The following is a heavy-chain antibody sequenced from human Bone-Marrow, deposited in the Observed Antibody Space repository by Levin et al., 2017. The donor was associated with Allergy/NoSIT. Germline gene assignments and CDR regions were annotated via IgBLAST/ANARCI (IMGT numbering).Heavy chain of an antibody. CDR1: GGRFSNYA. D-gene: IGHD3-10*01. Sequence: SVKVSCKASGGRFSNYAISWVRQAPGQGLEWMGGIIPAFGSTNYAQTFQGRVTIIADESTSTAYMELRSLKSEDTAVYYCARARDGYYGSGSFDFWGQGTLVTVSS. CDR3: ARARDGYYGSGSFDF. V-gene: IGHV1-69*13. CDR2: IIPAFGST. J-gene: IGHJ4*02.